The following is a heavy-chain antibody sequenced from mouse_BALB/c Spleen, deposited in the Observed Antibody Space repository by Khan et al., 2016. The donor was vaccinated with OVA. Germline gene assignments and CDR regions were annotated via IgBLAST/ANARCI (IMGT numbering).Heavy chain of an antibody. J-gene: IGHJ4*01. CDR1: GYTFTNYG. V-gene: IGHV9-1*02. D-gene: IGHD2-3*01. CDR2: INTYTGEP. Sequence: QIQLVQSGPELKKPGETVKISCKASGYTFTNYGMNWVKQAPGKGLKWMGWINTYTGEPTYADDFKGRFAFSLETSASTAYLQINNLKNEDIATYFCARGKLGWAMDYWGQGTSVTVSS. CDR3: ARGKLGWAMDY.